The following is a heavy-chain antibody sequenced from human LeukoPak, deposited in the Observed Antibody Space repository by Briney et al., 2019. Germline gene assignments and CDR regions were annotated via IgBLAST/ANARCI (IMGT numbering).Heavy chain of an antibody. D-gene: IGHD1-1*01. V-gene: IGHV3-15*04. J-gene: IGHJ4*02. CDR2: IVSETVGGRT. CDR1: GFTFSSYG. Sequence: GRSLRLSCAASGFTFSSYGMHWVRQAPGKGLEWVARIVSETVGGRTDYAASVKGRFTISRDDSKSTLFLQMSSLKIEDTAVYYCATSITTPGAFDIWGQGVLVTVSS. CDR3: ATSITTPGAFDI.